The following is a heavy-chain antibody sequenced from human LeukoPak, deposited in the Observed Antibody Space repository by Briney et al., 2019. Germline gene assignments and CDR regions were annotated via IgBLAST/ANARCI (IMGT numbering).Heavy chain of an antibody. D-gene: IGHD3-22*01. V-gene: IGHV4-39*07. Sequence: SETLSLTCTVSGGSISSSSYYWGWIRQPPGKGLEWIGSIYYSGSTYYNPSLKSRVTISVDTSKNQFSLKLSSVTAADTAVYYCARGPPNYYDSSGYSPFDYWGQGTLVTVSS. CDR2: IYYSGST. J-gene: IGHJ4*02. CDR3: ARGPPNYYDSSGYSPFDY. CDR1: GGSISSSSYY.